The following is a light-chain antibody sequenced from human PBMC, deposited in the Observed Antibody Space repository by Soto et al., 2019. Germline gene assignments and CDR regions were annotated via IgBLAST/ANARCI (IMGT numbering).Light chain of an antibody. Sequence: EIVMTQSPATLSVSPGERATLSCRASQSVSSKLAWYQQKPGQAPRVLIYGASTRATGIPARFSGSGSGTEFTLTISSLQSEDFAVYYCQHCNDWPPARTFGQGTRVEIK. J-gene: IGKJ1*01. CDR2: GAS. V-gene: IGKV3-15*01. CDR1: QSVSSK. CDR3: QHCNDWPPART.